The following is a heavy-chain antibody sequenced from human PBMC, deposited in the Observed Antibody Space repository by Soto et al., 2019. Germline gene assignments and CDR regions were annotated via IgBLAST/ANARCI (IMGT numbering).Heavy chain of an antibody. CDR1: GFTFSSYG. CDR2: ISYDGSNK. V-gene: IGHV3-30*18. J-gene: IGHJ3*01. D-gene: IGHD2-21*02. Sequence: QVQLVESGGGVVQPGRSLRLSCAASGFTFSSYGMHWVRQAPGKGLEWVAVISYDGSNKYYADSVKGRFTISRDNSKNSLYLQMNSLRAQDTAVYYCAKLHYCGGDCYLNNDAFDLWGQGTMVTVSS. CDR3: AKLHYCGGDCYLNNDAFDL.